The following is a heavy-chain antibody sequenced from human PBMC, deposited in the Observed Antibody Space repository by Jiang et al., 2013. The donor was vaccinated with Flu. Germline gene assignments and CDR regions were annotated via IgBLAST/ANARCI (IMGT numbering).Heavy chain of an antibody. D-gene: IGHD3-10*01. CDR2: IDWNDHK. CDR1: GFSLSTSGMC. CDR3: AHSNYGPGSYLVYFDY. J-gene: IGHJ4*02. V-gene: IGHV2-70*12. Sequence: TQTLTLTCTFSGFSLSTSGMCVNWIRQPPGKALEWLARIDWNDHKYYNTSLKTRLTISKDTSKNQVVLTMTNMDPVDTATYYCAHSNYGPGSYLVYFDYWGQGTLVTVSS.